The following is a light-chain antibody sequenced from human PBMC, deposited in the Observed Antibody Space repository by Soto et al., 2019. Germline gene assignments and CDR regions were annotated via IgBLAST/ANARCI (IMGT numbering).Light chain of an antibody. J-gene: IGKJ1*01. CDR1: QSISSW. CDR3: QQYNRFTWT. V-gene: IGKV1-5*01. Sequence: DIQMTQSPSTLSASVGDRVTITCRASQSISSWLAWYQQKPGKTPKLLIYDASSLESGVPTRFSGRGSETEFTLTISSLQPDDFATYYCQQYNRFTWTFGQGTKVDIK. CDR2: DAS.